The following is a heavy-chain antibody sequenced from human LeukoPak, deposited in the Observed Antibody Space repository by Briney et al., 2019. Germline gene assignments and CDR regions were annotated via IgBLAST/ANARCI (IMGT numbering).Heavy chain of an antibody. D-gene: IGHD3-10*02. CDR1: GFTFSSYN. CDR2: ITGGSSHI. J-gene: IGHJ6*04. V-gene: IGHV3-21*01. CDR3: AELGITMIGGV. Sequence: PGGSLRLSCAASGFTFSSYNMNWVRQTPGQGLEWVSSITGGSSHIYYADSVKGRFTISRDNAKNSLYLQMNSLRAEDTAVYYCAELGITMIGGVWGKGTTVTISS.